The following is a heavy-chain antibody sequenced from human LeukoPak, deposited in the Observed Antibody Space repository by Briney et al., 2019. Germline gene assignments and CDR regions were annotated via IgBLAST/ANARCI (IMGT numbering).Heavy chain of an antibody. CDR1: GYSISSGYY. Sequence: SETLSLTCTVSGYSISSGYYWGWIRQPPGKGLEWIGSIYHSGSTYYNPSLKSRVTISVDTSKTQFSPKLSSVTAADTAVYYCASLLRLAVAEFYFDYWGQGTLVTVSS. CDR2: IYHSGST. J-gene: IGHJ4*02. V-gene: IGHV4-38-2*02. CDR3: ASLLRLAVAEFYFDY. D-gene: IGHD6-19*01.